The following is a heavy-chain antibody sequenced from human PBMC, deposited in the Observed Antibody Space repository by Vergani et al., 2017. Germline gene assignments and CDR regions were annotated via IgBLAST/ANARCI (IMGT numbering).Heavy chain of an antibody. Sequence: QVQLVQSGAEVKKPGSSVKVSCKASGGTFSSYAISWVRQAPGQGLEWMGGIIPIFGTANYAQKFQGRVTITADESTSTAYMELSSLRSEDTAVYYCARKYYYGSGSYYNAYYFDYWGQGTLVTVSS. CDR3: ARKYYYGSGSYYNAYYFDY. D-gene: IGHD3-10*01. CDR1: GGTFSSYA. V-gene: IGHV1-69*01. J-gene: IGHJ4*02. CDR2: IIPIFGTA.